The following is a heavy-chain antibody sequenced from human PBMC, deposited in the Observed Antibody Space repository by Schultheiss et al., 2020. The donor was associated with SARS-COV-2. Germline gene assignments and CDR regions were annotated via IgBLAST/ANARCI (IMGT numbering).Heavy chain of an antibody. J-gene: IGHJ6*02. CDR1: GGSISSGDYC. Sequence: SETLSLTCTVSGGSISSGDYCWTWIRQPPGKGLEWIGVIYYSGTKYYNPSLKSRVSISVYTSKNQFSLKLSSVTAADTAVYFCASNYGDYYYYYGLNVWGQGTTVTVSS. CDR2: IYYSGTK. D-gene: IGHD4-17*01. CDR3: ASNYGDYYYYYGLNV. V-gene: IGHV4-30-4*08.